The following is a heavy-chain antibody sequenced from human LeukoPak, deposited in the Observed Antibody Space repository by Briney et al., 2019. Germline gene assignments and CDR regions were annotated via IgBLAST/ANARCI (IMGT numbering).Heavy chain of an antibody. V-gene: IGHV3-48*04. CDR1: GFTFSSYS. J-gene: IGHJ4*02. D-gene: IGHD3-22*01. CDR3: APALGEDYCDSSGYTD. Sequence: GGSLRLSCAASGFTFSSYSMNWVRQAPGKGLEWVSYISSSGSTIYYADSVKGRFTISRDNAKNSLYLQMNSLRAEDTAVYYCAPALGEDYCDSSGYTDWGQGTLVTASS. CDR2: ISSSGSTI.